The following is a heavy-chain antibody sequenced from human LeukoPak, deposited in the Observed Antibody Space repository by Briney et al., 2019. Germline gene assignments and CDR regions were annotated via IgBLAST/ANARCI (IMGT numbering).Heavy chain of an antibody. CDR3: ARGVEPLAANTLAY. J-gene: IGHJ4*02. CDR1: GFTVITND. CDR2: LYSDGNT. D-gene: IGHD1-14*01. V-gene: IGHV3-53*01. Sequence: GGSLRLSCAASGFTVITNDMTWFRKAPGKGLDWVSVLYSDGNTKYADSVQGRFTISRDNSKNTLYLEMNSLSPDDTAVYYCARGVEPLAANTLAYWGQGTLVTVSS.